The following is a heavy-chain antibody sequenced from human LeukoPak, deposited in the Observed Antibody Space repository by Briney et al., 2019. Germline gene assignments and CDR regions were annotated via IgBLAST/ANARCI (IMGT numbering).Heavy chain of an antibody. Sequence: SETLSLTCTVSGGSISSYYWSWIRQPPGKGLEWIGYIYYSGSTNYNPSLKSRVTISVDTSKNQFSLKLSSVTAADTAVYYCTRGNGWYAYWGQGTLVTVSS. D-gene: IGHD6-19*01. V-gene: IGHV4-59*08. J-gene: IGHJ4*02. CDR2: IYYSGST. CDR3: TRGNGWYAY. CDR1: GGSISSYY.